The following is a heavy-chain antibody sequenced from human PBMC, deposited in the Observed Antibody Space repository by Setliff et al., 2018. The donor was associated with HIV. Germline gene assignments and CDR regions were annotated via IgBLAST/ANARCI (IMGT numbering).Heavy chain of an antibody. V-gene: IGHV4-59*11. CDR1: GGSIDSHY. Sequence: SETLSLTCTVSGGSIDSHYWNWIRQPPGKGLEWLAYVYYSGSTNYNPSLKSRVTISVDSSKNHFSLRLHSLTAADTAVYYCARALAYCGADCPEDAFDIWGQGTLVTVSS. J-gene: IGHJ3*02. D-gene: IGHD2-21*01. CDR3: ARALAYCGADCPEDAFDI. CDR2: VYYSGST.